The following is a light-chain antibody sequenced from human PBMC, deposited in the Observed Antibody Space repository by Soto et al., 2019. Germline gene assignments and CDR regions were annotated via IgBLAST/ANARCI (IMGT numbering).Light chain of an antibody. CDR3: MQALDTPTT. CDR2: LSS. J-gene: IGKJ1*01. Sequence: VMTQSPLSLPVTPGAAASISCRYSQSLLHSNGYNYFDWYLQKPGQSPQLLIYLSSHRASGVPVRFRGSGSGADFILEISRVEAEAVGVYYCMQALDTPTTFGQVTKVEIK. V-gene: IGKV2-28*01. CDR1: QSLLHSNGYNY.